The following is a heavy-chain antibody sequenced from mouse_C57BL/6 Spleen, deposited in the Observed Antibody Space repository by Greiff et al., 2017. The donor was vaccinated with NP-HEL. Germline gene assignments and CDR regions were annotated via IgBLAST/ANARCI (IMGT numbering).Heavy chain of an antibody. CDR3: ASSITTLDY. CDR2: INPGSGGT. Sequence: QVQLQQSGAELVRPGTSVKVSCKASGYAFTNYLIEWVKQRPGQGLEWIGVINPGSGGTNYNEKFKGKATLTADKSSSTAYMQLSSLTSEDSAVYFCASSITTLDYWGQGTTLTVSS. J-gene: IGHJ2*01. V-gene: IGHV1-54*01. CDR1: GYAFTNYL. D-gene: IGHD1-2*01.